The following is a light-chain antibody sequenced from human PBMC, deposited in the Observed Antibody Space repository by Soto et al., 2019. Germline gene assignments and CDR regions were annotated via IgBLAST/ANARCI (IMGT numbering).Light chain of an antibody. Sequence: EIVMTQSPATLSVSPGERATLSCRASQSVRSDLVWYQQKPGLAPRLLIYDASSRATGIPDRFSGSGSGTDFTLTISRLEPEDFAVYYCQQYGSSPSITFGQGTRLEI. CDR3: QQYGSSPSIT. CDR2: DAS. CDR1: QSVRSD. V-gene: IGKV3D-20*01. J-gene: IGKJ5*01.